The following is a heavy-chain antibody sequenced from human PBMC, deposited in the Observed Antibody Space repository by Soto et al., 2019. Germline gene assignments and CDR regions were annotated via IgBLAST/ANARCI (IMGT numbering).Heavy chain of an antibody. CDR2: ISSSSSYI. D-gene: IGHD3-10*01. V-gene: IGHV3-21*01. Sequence: EVPLVESGGGLVKPGGSLRLSCAASGFTFSSYSMNWVRQAPGKGLEWVSSISSSSSYIYYADSVKGRFTISRDNAXXSXYXLMNSRRAEDTAVYYCARDRGISILERLRTLEGFDYWGQGTLVTVSS. CDR1: GFTFSSYS. CDR3: ARDRGISILERLRTLEGFDY. J-gene: IGHJ4*02.